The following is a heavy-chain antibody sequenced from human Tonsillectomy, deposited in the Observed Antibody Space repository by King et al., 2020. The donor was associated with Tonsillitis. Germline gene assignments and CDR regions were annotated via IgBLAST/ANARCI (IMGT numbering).Heavy chain of an antibody. Sequence: QLVQSGAEVKKPGASGRVSCKASGYTFTAYYIHWVRQAPGQGLEWMGWINPKSGGTTYTQKFQGRVTMTRDTSISTAYMELSRLSSDDTAVYYCATGGSGWYWVYWGQGTLVTVSS. D-gene: IGHD6-19*01. CDR2: INPKSGGT. V-gene: IGHV1-2*02. CDR1: GYTFTAYY. CDR3: ATGGSGWYWVY. J-gene: IGHJ4*02.